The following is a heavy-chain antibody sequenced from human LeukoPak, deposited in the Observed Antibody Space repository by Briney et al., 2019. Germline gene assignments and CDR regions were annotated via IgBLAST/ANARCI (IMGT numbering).Heavy chain of an antibody. CDR3: ARDISYYDSSGYDRDY. Sequence: PGGSLRLSCAASGFTFSSYAMHWVRQAPGKGLEWVAVISYDGSNKYYADSVKGRFTISRDNPKNTLYLQMNSLRAEDTAVYYCARDISYYDSSGYDRDYWGQGTLVTVSS. D-gene: IGHD3-22*01. CDR2: ISYDGSNK. V-gene: IGHV3-30*04. J-gene: IGHJ4*02. CDR1: GFTFSSYA.